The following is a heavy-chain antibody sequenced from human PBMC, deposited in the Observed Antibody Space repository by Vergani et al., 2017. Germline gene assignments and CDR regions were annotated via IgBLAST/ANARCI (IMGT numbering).Heavy chain of an antibody. CDR2: INPSGGST. V-gene: IGHV1-46*03. Sequence: QVQLVQSGAEVKKPGASGKVSCKASGYTFTSYYMHWVRQAPGQGLEWMGIINPSGGSTSYAQKFQGRVTMTRDTSTSTVYMELSSLRSEDTAVYYCARVHGITMXRGVIGSGLYGMDVWGQGTTVTVSS. CDR3: ARVHGITMXRGVIGSGLYGMDV. D-gene: IGHD3-10*01. J-gene: IGHJ6*02. CDR1: GYTFTSYY.